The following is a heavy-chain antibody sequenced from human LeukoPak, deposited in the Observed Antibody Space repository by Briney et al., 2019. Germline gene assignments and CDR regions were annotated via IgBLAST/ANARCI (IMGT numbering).Heavy chain of an antibody. CDR3: ARLTQGWVCSSTSCYSDV. D-gene: IGHD2-2*02. Sequence: PSETLSLTCTASGGSISSYYWSWIRQPAGKGLEWIGRIYTSGSTNYNPSLKSRVTVSVDTSKNQFSLKLSSVTAADTAVYYCARLTQGWVCSSTSCYSDVWGQGTTVTVSS. CDR2: IYTSGST. V-gene: IGHV4-4*07. CDR1: GGSISSYY. J-gene: IGHJ6*02.